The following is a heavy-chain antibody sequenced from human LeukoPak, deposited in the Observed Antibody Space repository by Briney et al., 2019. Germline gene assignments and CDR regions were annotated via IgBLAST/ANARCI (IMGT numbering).Heavy chain of an antibody. D-gene: IGHD3-10*01. CDR3: ARPHDSGSYAPFDP. V-gene: IGHV4-34*01. J-gene: IGHJ5*02. CDR1: GGSFSGYY. CDR2: INHSGST. Sequence: SETLSLTCAVYGGSFSGYYWSWIRQPPGKGLEWIGEINHSGSTNYNPSLKSRVTISVDTSKNQFSLKLSSVTAADTAVYYCARPHDSGSYAPFDPWGQGTLVTVSS.